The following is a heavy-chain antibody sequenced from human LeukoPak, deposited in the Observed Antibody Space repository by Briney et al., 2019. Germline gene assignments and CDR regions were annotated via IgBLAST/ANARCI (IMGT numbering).Heavy chain of an antibody. CDR2: INWNGGST. Sequence: GGTLRLSCAASGFTFDDYGMSWVRQAPGKGLEWVSGINWNGGSTGYADSVKGRFTISRDNAKNSLYLQMNSLRAEDTAVYYCARGGSYLSAFDIWGQGTMVTVSS. D-gene: IGHD1-26*01. CDR1: GFTFDDYG. CDR3: ARGGSYLSAFDI. J-gene: IGHJ3*02. V-gene: IGHV3-20*04.